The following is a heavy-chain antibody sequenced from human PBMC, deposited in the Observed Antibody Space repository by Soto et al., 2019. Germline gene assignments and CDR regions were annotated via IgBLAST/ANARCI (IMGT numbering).Heavy chain of an antibody. V-gene: IGHV4-34*01. CDR1: GGSFSGFY. CDR3: ARTRRRIRSYVYYFDY. Sequence: SETLSLTCAVYGGSFSGFYWSWIRQPPGKGLEWIGEFNLSGSTNYNPSLKSRVTISLDTSKNQFSLKLSSVTAADTAVYYCARTRRRIRSYVYYFDYWGQGTLVTVSS. CDR2: FNLSGST. D-gene: IGHD1-26*01. J-gene: IGHJ4*02.